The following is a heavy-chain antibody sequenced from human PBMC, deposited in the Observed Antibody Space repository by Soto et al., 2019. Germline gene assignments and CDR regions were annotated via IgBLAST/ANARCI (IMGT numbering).Heavy chain of an antibody. V-gene: IGHV3-30-3*01. CDR2: ISYDGSNK. D-gene: IGHD1-1*01. CDR1: GFTFSSYA. Sequence: PVGSLSLSCAASGFTFSSYAMHWVRQAPAQGLEWVAVISYDGSNKYYADSVKGRFTISRDNSKNTLYLQMNSLRAEDTAVYYCAASTTGTSAAGAFDIWGQGTMVTVSS. J-gene: IGHJ3*02. CDR3: AASTTGTSAAGAFDI.